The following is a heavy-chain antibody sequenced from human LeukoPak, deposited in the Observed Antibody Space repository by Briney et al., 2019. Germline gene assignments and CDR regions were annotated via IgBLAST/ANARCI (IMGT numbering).Heavy chain of an antibody. CDR3: ARITIFGVADRGV. V-gene: IGHV4-39*07. J-gene: IGHJ6*04. CDR2: IHESGTT. D-gene: IGHD3-3*01. Sequence: SETLSLTCTVSGGSLSSSSYYWGWIRQPPGKGLEWIGSIHESGTTYYTPSLKSRVTISRDTSNNQFSLKLRSVTAADTAVYYCARITIFGVADRGVWGKGTTVTVSA. CDR1: GGSLSSSSYY.